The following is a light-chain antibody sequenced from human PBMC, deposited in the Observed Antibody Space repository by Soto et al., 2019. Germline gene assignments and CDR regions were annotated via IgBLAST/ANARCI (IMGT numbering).Light chain of an antibody. Sequence: EIVLTQSPATLSLSPGERATLSCRASQSVSSYLAWYQQKPGQAPRLLIYDASNRATGIPARFSGSGSGTDFTLTISSLEPEDFAFYYCQQRSNWPLTFGGGTKVPIK. CDR3: QQRSNWPLT. CDR2: DAS. V-gene: IGKV3-11*01. J-gene: IGKJ4*01. CDR1: QSVSSY.